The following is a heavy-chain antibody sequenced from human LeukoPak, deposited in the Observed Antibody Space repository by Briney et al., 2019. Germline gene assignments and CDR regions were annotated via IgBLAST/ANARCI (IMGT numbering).Heavy chain of an antibody. Sequence: SETLSLTCTVSGGSISSYYWSWIRQPPGKGLEWIGYIYYSGSTNYNPSLKSRVTISVDTSKNQFSLKLGSVTAADTAVYYCAGRHPNSSSSSLDYWGQGTLVTVSS. CDR3: AGRHPNSSSSSLDY. J-gene: IGHJ4*02. CDR1: GGSISSYY. V-gene: IGHV4-59*12. D-gene: IGHD6-6*01. CDR2: IYYSGST.